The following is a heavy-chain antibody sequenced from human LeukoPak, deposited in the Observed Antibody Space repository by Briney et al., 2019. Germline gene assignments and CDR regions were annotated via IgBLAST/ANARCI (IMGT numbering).Heavy chain of an antibody. V-gene: IGHV3-53*04. CDR3: ATLPGYCSSTSCPPGHYYYGMDV. Sequence: GGSLRLYGAASGFTGSSNYMSWVRQAPGKGLEGVSVIYSGGSTYYADSVKGRCTISRHHSKNTLYLQMNSLRAEDTAVYYCATLPGYCSSTSCPPGHYYYGMDVWGQGTTVTVSS. D-gene: IGHD2-2*01. CDR2: IYSGGST. J-gene: IGHJ6*02. CDR1: GFTGSSNY.